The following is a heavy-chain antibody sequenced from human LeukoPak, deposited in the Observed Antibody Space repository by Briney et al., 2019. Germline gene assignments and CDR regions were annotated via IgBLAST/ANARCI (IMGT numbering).Heavy chain of an antibody. CDR1: GITLSNYG. CDR3: AKRGVVIRVILVGFHKEAYYFDS. V-gene: IGHV3-23*01. D-gene: IGHD3-22*01. Sequence: PGGSLRLSRAVSGITLSNYGMSWVRQAPGKGLEWVVGISDSGGRTNYADSVKGRFTISRDNPKNTLYLQMNSLRAEDTAVYFCAKRGVVIRVILVGFHKEAYYFDSWGQGALVTVSS. J-gene: IGHJ4*02. CDR2: ISDSGGRT.